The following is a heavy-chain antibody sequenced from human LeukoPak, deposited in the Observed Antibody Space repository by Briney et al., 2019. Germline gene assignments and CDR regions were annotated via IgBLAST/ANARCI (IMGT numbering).Heavy chain of an antibody. CDR3: ARGPLWFRELHNWFDP. J-gene: IGHJ5*02. V-gene: IGHV1-69*01. CDR1: EGTFSSYA. CDR2: IIPIFGTA. Sequence: GSSVKVSCKASEGTFSSYAISWVRQAPGQGLEWMGGIIPIFGTANYAQKFQGRVTITADESTSTAYMELSSLRSEDTAVYYCARGPLWFRELHNWFDPWGQGTLVTVSS. D-gene: IGHD3-10*01.